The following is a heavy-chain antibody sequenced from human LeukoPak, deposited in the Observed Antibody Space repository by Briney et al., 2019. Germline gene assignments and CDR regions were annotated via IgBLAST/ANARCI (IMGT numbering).Heavy chain of an antibody. J-gene: IGHJ4*02. CDR3: ARARPSIAMVRGVLPYYFDY. CDR2: ISAYNGNT. V-gene: IGHV1-18*01. CDR1: GYTFTSYG. D-gene: IGHD3-10*01. Sequence: EASVKVSCKASGYTFTSYGISWVRQAPGQGLEWMGWISAYNGNTNCAQKLQGRVTMTTDTSTSTAYMELRSLRSDDTAVYYCARARPSIAMVRGVLPYYFDYWGQGTLVTVSS.